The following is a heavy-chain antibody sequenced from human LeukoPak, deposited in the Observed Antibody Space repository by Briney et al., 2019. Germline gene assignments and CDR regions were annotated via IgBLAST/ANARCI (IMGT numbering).Heavy chain of an antibody. J-gene: IGHJ6*03. D-gene: IGHD3-3*01. CDR3: ARALSTIPGYYYMDV. Sequence: GGSLRLSCAASGFTFGDYGMSWVRQAPGKGLEWVSGINWNGDNTSYADSVKGRFAISRDNAKNSLYLQMNSLRAEDTALYHCARALSTIPGYYYMDVWGKGTTVAVSS. V-gene: IGHV3-20*01. CDR2: INWNGDNT. CDR1: GFTFGDYG.